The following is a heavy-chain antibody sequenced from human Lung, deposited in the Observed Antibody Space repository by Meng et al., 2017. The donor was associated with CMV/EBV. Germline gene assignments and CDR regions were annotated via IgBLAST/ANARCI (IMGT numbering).Heavy chain of an antibody. CDR3: ARDWGYSYGTD. J-gene: IGHJ4*02. CDR1: GFTFSYFE. CDR2: IHSSGDTI. V-gene: IGHV3-48*03. Sequence: GESLKISCTASGFTFSYFEMNWVRQAPGKGLEWVSYIHSSGDTIFYADSVKGRFTISRDNTRKSLYLQMNSLRAEDTAVYYCARDWGYSYGTDWGQGTLVTVSS. D-gene: IGHD5-18*01.